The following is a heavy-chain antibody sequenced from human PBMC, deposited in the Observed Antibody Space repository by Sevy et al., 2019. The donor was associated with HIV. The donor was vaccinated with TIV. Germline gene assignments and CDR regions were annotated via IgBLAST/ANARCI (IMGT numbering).Heavy chain of an antibody. V-gene: IGHV1-18*01. D-gene: IGHD2-2*01. Sequence: ASVKVSCRASGYTFRSYGISWVRQAPGQGLEWMGWISPYTGDTDFAQKVQGRVSMTSDTSTITAYMELRSLRSDDKAVYYCARDKPQGGLVLPGGMWGGVDYWGQGTLVTVSS. CDR3: ARDKPQGGLVLPGGMWGGVDY. CDR1: GYTFRSYG. J-gene: IGHJ4*02. CDR2: ISPYTGDT.